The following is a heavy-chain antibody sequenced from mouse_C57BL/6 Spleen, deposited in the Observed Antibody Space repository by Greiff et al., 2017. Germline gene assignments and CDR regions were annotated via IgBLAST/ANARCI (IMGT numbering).Heavy chain of an antibody. J-gene: IGHJ1*03. CDR3: AKPVTTVVAQSWYFDV. CDR1: GYTFTSYW. V-gene: IGHV1-64*01. D-gene: IGHD1-1*01. Sequence: QVQLQQPGAELVKPGASVKLSCKASGYTFTSYWMHWVKQRPGQGLEWIGMIHPNSGSTNYNEKFKSKATLTVDKSSSTAYMQLSSLTSEDSAVYYGAKPVTTVVAQSWYFDVWGTGTTVTVSS. CDR2: IHPNSGST.